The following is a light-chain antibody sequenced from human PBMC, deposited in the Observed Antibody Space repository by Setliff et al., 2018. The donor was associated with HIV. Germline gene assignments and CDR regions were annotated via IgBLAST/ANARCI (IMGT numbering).Light chain of an antibody. CDR3: SSYAGSNNFYV. V-gene: IGLV2-8*01. J-gene: IGLJ1*01. CDR2: DVR. Sequence: QSVLAQPASVSGSPGQSITISCTGTSSDIGAYNYVSWYQQHPGKAPKVMIYDVRKRPSGVPDRFSGSKSGNTASLIVSGLQAEDEADYYCSSYAGSNNFYVFGTGTKVTVL. CDR1: SSDIGAYNY.